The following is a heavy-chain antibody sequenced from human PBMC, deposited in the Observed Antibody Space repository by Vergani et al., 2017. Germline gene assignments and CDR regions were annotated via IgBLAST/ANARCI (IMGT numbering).Heavy chain of an antibody. CDR1: GVSISRYY. V-gene: IGHV4-59*01. D-gene: IGHD2-15*01. J-gene: IGHJ4*02. CDR3: ARYPGCSGGSCYSADY. Sequence: QVQLQESGPGLVKPSETLSLTCTVSGVSISRYYWSWLRQPPGQGLECLGYISYSGSRSTNYNPSLKRRVTISMDTSQNQFSLELYSVTAADTALYYCARYPGCSGGSCYSADYWGQGSLVTVSS. CDR2: ISYSGSRST.